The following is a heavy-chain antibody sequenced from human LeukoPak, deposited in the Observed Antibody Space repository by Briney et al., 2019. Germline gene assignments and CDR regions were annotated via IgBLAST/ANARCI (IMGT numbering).Heavy chain of an antibody. V-gene: IGHV3-30-3*01. J-gene: IGHJ3*02. D-gene: IGHD2-2*01. CDR2: ISYDGSNK. Sequence: QPGGSLRLSCAASGFTFSSYAMHWVRQAPGKGLEWVAVISYDGSNKYYADSVKGRFTISRDNSKNTLYLQMNSLRAEDTAVYYCARDLWAHGYDTGAFDIWGQGTMVTVSS. CDR1: GFTFSSYA. CDR3: ARDLWAHGYDTGAFDI.